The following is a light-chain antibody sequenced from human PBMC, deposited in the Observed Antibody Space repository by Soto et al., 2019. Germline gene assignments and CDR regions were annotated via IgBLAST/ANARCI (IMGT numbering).Light chain of an antibody. CDR2: DAS. V-gene: IGKV1-13*02. Sequence: AIQLTQSPSPLSASVSDRVTITCRASQGISNSLVWYQQKPGQPPKLLIYDASSLQSGVPSRFSGSGSGTEFTLTISSLQPEDFATYYCLQFNSYPLTFGGGTKVEIK. CDR3: LQFNSYPLT. CDR1: QGISNS. J-gene: IGKJ4*01.